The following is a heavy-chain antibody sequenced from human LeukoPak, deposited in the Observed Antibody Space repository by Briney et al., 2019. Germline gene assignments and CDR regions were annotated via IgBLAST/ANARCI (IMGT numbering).Heavy chain of an antibody. J-gene: IGHJ4*02. Sequence: GASVKVSCKASGGTFSSYAISWVRQAPGQGLEWMGRIIPILGIANYAQKFQGRVTITADRSTSTAYMELSSLRSEDTAVYYCASLVGATTLGYWGQGALVTVSS. CDR2: IIPILGIA. CDR1: GGTFSSYA. CDR3: ASLVGATTLGY. V-gene: IGHV1-69*04. D-gene: IGHD1-26*01.